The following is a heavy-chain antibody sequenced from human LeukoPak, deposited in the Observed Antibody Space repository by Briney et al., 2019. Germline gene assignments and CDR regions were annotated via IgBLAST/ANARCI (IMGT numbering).Heavy chain of an antibody. V-gene: IGHV3-30*02. J-gene: IGHJ3*02. Sequence: GGSLRLSCAASGFTFSRYGMSWVRQAPGKGLEWVAFIRYDGSNKYYADSVKGRFTISRDNFKYTLYLQMNSLRAEDTAVYYCVKDRDWNDDDNAFDIWGQGTMVTVSS. CDR2: IRYDGSNK. D-gene: IGHD1-1*01. CDR1: GFTFSRYG. CDR3: VKDRDWNDDDNAFDI.